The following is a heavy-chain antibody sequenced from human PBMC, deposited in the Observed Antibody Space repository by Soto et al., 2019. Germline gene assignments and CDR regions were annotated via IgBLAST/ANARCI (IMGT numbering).Heavy chain of an antibody. V-gene: IGHV1-69*06. Sequence: SVKVSCKASGGTFSSYAISWVRQAPGQGLEWMGGIIPIFGTANYAQKFQGRVTITADKSTSTAYMELSSLRSEDTAVYYCALTYYYDSSGYYYVQHFDYWGQGTLVSVSA. CDR3: ALTYYYDSSGYYYVQHFDY. CDR2: IIPIFGTA. CDR1: GGTFSSYA. D-gene: IGHD3-22*01. J-gene: IGHJ4*02.